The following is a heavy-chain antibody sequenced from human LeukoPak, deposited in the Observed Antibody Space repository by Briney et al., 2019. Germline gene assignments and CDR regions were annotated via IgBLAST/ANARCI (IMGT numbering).Heavy chain of an antibody. J-gene: IGHJ4*02. V-gene: IGHV4-4*07. CDR3: AQVAKYYYGSEPYFFLEN. CDR2: IYATGTT. D-gene: IGHD3-10*01. Sequence: SETLSLTCTVSDTSINTYYWSWIRQPAGKGLEWIGHIYATGTTNYNPSLTSRVTMSIDTSKNQFSLNLRSVTAADTAVYFFAQVAKYYYGSEPYFFLENGGQGTLVTVSS. CDR1: DTSINTYY.